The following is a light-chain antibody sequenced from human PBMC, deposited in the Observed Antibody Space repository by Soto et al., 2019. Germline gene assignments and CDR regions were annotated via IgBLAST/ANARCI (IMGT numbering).Light chain of an antibody. CDR1: QSVSSY. J-gene: IGKJ3*01. Sequence: EIVLTQSPATLSLSPGERATLSCRASQSVSSYLAWYQQKPGQAPRLLIYYASNRATAIPARFSGSGSGTAFTLTISSLEPEDFEVYSCQQRSNWPPVVCTFGPGTKVDIK. CDR3: QQRSNWPPVVCT. V-gene: IGKV3-11*01. CDR2: YAS.